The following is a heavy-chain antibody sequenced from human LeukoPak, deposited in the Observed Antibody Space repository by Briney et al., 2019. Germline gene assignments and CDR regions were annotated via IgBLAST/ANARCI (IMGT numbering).Heavy chain of an antibody. CDR1: GGSISSYY. D-gene: IGHD3-16*02. Sequence: SETLSLTCTVSGGSISSYYWSWIRQPPGKGLEWIRYIYYSGSTNYNPSLKSRVTISVDTSKNQFSLKLSSVTAADTAVYYCARGLMITFGGVIATENSFDYWGQGTLVTVSS. J-gene: IGHJ4*02. CDR2: IYYSGST. V-gene: IGHV4-59*01. CDR3: ARGLMITFGGVIATENSFDY.